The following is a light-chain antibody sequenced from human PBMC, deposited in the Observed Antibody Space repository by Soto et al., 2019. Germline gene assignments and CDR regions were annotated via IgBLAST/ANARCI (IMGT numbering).Light chain of an antibody. CDR3: QQTHSFPFT. Sequence: DIQMTQSPSSVSASVGDGVTITCRASQGIGTWLGWYQQKPGKAPNLLISGASSLQSGVPSRFIASGSGTDFTVTIASLQADNFGTYYCQQTHSFPFTFGQGTRLEI. V-gene: IGKV1-12*01. CDR2: GAS. CDR1: QGIGTW. J-gene: IGKJ5*01.